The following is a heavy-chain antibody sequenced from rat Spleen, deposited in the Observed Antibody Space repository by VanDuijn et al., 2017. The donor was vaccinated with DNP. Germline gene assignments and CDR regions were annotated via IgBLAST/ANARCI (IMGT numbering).Heavy chain of an antibody. Sequence: EVQLVESGGGLVQPGRSLKLSCAASGFNFNDYWMGWVRQAPTKGLEWVASISPSGGSTYYRDSVKGRFTISRDNSKSTLYLQVNSLRSEDTATYYCTSNPHIRTAAPFDYWGQGVMVTVSS. CDR2: ISPSGGST. CDR1: GFNFNDYW. CDR3: TSNPHIRTAAPFDY. J-gene: IGHJ2*01. D-gene: IGHD3-8*01. V-gene: IGHV5-19*01.